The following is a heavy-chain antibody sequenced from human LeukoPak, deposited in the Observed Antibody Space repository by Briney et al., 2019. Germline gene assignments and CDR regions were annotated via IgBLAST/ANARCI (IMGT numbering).Heavy chain of an antibody. Sequence: PSETLSLTCAVSGGSASRKNWSWIRQPPGRGLEFVGYIYHNGITKYNPSLKSRVTISVDTSKNQFSLKLASVTAADTAIYYCAKMGNYYDASGYFDLWSLGTLVTVSS. CDR2: IYHNGIT. D-gene: IGHD3-22*01. CDR3: AKMGNYYDASGYFDL. CDR1: GGSASRKN. V-gene: IGHV4-59*02. J-gene: IGHJ4*02.